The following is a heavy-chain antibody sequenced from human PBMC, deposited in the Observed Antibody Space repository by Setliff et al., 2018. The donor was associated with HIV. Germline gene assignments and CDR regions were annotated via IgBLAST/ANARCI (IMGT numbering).Heavy chain of an antibody. Sequence: ASVKVSCKASGFTFSDFYVHWVRQAPGQGLEWMGWINGSSGVTNYAQVRDRGTMTRDTSISTAYLDLSRLRSDDTGVYYCARGAGNPHWYYDTWSGPSSGFFQHLGQGTLVTVSS. CDR2: INGSSGVT. CDR1: GFTFSDFY. D-gene: IGHD3-3*01. CDR3: ARGAGNPHWYYDTWSGPSSGFFQH. V-gene: IGHV1-2*02. J-gene: IGHJ1*01.